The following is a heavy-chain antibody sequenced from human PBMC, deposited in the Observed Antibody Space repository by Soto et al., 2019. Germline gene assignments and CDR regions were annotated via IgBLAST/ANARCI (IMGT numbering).Heavy chain of an antibody. CDR3: ARTAWDKGHFFLPPKALAALHYFDY. CDR1: GGSISSSNW. Sequence: SETLSLTCAVSGGSISSSNWWSWVRQPPGKGLEWIGEIYHSGSTNYNPSLKSRVTISVDKSKNQFSLKLSSVTAADTAVYYCARTAWDKGHFFLPPKALAALHYFDYWGQGTLVTVSS. J-gene: IGHJ4*02. V-gene: IGHV4-4*02. CDR2: IYHSGST. D-gene: IGHD6-6*01.